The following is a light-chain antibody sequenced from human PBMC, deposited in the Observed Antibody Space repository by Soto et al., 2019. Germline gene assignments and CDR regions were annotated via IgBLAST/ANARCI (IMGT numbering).Light chain of an antibody. V-gene: IGKV3-15*01. J-gene: IGKJ1*01. CDR3: LQYDKWPPWT. CDR2: GAS. CDR1: ENIYTN. Sequence: DIVMTQSPATLSVSPGERATLSCRASENIYTNLAWYQQKPGQAPRLLFYGASTRATGLPARFSGTGSGTEFTLTISSLQSDDFAVYYCLQYDKWPPWTFGQGTKVDIK.